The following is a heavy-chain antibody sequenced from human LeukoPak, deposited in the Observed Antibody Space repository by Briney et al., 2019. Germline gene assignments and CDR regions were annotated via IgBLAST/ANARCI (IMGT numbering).Heavy chain of an antibody. CDR1: GFTFGDFA. CDR2: IRRQASGGTT. J-gene: IGHJ5*02. V-gene: IGHV3-49*04. Sequence: GGSLRLSCAASGFTFGDFAMNWVRQAPGKGLEWVAFIRRQASGGTTEYAASVKGRFTISRDDSKSTAYLQMNSLKTEDTAVYYCTRWLTVDRAYDPWGQGILVTVSS. CDR3: TRWLTVDRAYDP. D-gene: IGHD3-22*01.